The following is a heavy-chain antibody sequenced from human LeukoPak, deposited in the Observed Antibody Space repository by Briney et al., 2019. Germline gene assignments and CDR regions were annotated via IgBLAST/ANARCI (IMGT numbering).Heavy chain of an antibody. Sequence: PGGSLRLSCEASGFTFSSSSMNWVRQAPGKGLEWVSYISGRSDNIYYADSVKGRFTISRDNSKNTLYLQMNSLRAEDTAVYYCATQYLTGTSEYYFDYWGQGTLVTVSS. J-gene: IGHJ4*02. V-gene: IGHV3-48*01. CDR2: ISGRSDNI. CDR1: GFTFSSSS. CDR3: ATQYLTGTSEYYFDY. D-gene: IGHD1-20*01.